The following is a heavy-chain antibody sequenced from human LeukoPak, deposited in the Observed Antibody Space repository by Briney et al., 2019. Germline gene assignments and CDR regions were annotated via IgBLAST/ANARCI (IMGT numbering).Heavy chain of an antibody. Sequence: PSETLSLTCAVYGGSFSGYYWSWIRQPPGKGLEWIGEINHSGSTNYNPSLKSRVTISVDTSKNQFSLKLSSVTAADTAVYYCARRVGERAILTGYKRYYFDYWGQGTLVTVSS. J-gene: IGHJ4*02. CDR3: ARRVGERAILTGYKRYYFDY. CDR1: GGSFSGYY. CDR2: INHSGST. D-gene: IGHD3-9*01. V-gene: IGHV4-34*01.